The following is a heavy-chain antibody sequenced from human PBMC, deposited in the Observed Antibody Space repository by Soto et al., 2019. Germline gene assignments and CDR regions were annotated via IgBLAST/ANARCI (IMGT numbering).Heavy chain of an antibody. CDR3: ARDFKESQYYYYCMDV. J-gene: IGHJ6*03. D-gene: IGHD3-10*01. Sequence: EVQLVESGGGLVKPGGSLRLSCVVSGFTFSSYSMNWVRQAPGKGLEWVSSISSSSIYTYYADSVKGRFTISRDNAKNSVYLQMNSLRAEDTAVYYCARDFKESQYYYYCMDVRGTGTTVNVSS. V-gene: IGHV3-21*06. CDR1: GFTFSSYS. CDR2: ISSSSIYT.